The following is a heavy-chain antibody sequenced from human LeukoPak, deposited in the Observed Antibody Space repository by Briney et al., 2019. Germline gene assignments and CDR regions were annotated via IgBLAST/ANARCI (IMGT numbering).Heavy chain of an antibody. Sequence: GGSLGLSCAASGFTFSSYGMSWVRQAPGKGLEWVSAISGSGGSTYYADSVKGRFTISRDNSKNTLYLQMNSLRAEDTAVYYCARRGAVADAFDIWGQGTMVTVSS. V-gene: IGHV3-23*01. CDR2: ISGSGGST. CDR1: GFTFSSYG. CDR3: ARRGAVADAFDI. D-gene: IGHD6-19*01. J-gene: IGHJ3*02.